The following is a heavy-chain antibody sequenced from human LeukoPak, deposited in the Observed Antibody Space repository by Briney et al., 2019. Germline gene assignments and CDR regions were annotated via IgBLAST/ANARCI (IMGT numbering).Heavy chain of an antibody. V-gene: IGHV3-21*01. J-gene: IGHJ4*02. CDR2: ISLAGTYI. CDR3: AKHCYGPGSHFDY. Sequence: GGSLRLSCAASELSFKTYSMNWLRQSPGKGLEWVASISLAGTYIDYADSVKGRFTISRDNGNNSLFLEMTSLRAEDTAVYFCAKHCYGPGSHFDYWGPGTLVTVSS. CDR1: ELSFKTYS. D-gene: IGHD3-10*01.